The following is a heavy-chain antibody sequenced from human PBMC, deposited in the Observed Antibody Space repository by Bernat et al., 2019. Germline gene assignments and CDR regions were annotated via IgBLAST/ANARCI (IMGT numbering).Heavy chain of an antibody. Sequence: EVQLLESGGGLVQPGGSLRLSCAASGFSFSTFGMSWVRQAPGRGLEWVSDIGTTGGNTYYADSVRGRFTISRDNSKNMVFLQKDSLGGEDTAVYYCARLNSWVRFDYWGQGTLVTVSS. V-gene: IGHV3-23*01. CDR2: IGTTGGNT. CDR3: ARLNSWVRFDY. J-gene: IGHJ4*02. D-gene: IGHD3-16*01. CDR1: GFSFSTFG.